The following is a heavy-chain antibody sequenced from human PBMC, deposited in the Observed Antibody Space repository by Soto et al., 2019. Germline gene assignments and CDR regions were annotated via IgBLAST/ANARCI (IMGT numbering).Heavy chain of an antibody. D-gene: IGHD2-15*01. CDR3: ARSQAIYCSGGSCYSHGYYYMDV. CDR2: IYYSGST. J-gene: IGHJ6*03. V-gene: IGHV4-59*08. CDR1: GGSISSYY. Sequence: QVQLQESGPGLVKPSETLSLTCTVSGGSISSYYWSWIRQPPGKGLEWIGYIYYSGSTNYNPSLKSRVTISVDTSKNQFSLKLSSVTAADTAVYYCARSQAIYCSGGSCYSHGYYYMDVWGKGTTVTVSS.